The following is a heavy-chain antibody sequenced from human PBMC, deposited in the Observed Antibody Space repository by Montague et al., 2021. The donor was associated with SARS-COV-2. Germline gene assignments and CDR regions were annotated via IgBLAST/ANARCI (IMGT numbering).Heavy chain of an antibody. CDR3: ARVRYYGSGISLGMDV. D-gene: IGHD3-10*01. Sequence: SETLSLTCAVYGGSFSGYYWSWIRQPPGKGLEWIGEINHSGSTNYNPSLKSRVTILVDTSKNQFSLKLSSVTAADTAVYYCARVRYYGSGISLGMDVWGQGTMVTVSS. CDR2: INHSGST. V-gene: IGHV4-34*01. J-gene: IGHJ6*02. CDR1: GGSFSGYY.